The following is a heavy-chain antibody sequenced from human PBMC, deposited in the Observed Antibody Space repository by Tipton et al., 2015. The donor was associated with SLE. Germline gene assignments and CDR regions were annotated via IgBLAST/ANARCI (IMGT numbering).Heavy chain of an antibody. Sequence: TLSLTCTVSGGSISSSSYYWGWIRQPPGKGLEWIGNIYYSGSTYYNPSLKSRVTISVDTSKNQFSLKLTSVTAADTAVYYCASGFSSGYFYFDFWGQGTLVTVSS. J-gene: IGHJ4*02. V-gene: IGHV4-39*01. CDR2: IYYSGST. CDR1: GGSISSSSYY. D-gene: IGHD3-22*01. CDR3: ASGFSSGYFYFDF.